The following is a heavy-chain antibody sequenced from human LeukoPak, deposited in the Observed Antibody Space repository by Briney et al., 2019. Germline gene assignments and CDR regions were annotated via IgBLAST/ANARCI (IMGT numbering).Heavy chain of an antibody. CDR1: GFTFSSYA. CDR2: ISSNGGST. CDR3: ARDGGGVVRFLEWFLDY. J-gene: IGHJ4*02. V-gene: IGHV3-64*01. D-gene: IGHD3-3*01. Sequence: GGSLRLSCAASGFTFSSYAMHWVRQAPGKGLEYVSAISSNGGSTYYANSVKGRFTISRDNSKNTLYLQMGSLRAEDMAVYYCARDGGGVVRFLEWFLDYWGQGTLVTVSS.